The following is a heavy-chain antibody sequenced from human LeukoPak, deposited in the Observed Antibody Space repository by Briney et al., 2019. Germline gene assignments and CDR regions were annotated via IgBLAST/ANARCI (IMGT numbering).Heavy chain of an antibody. J-gene: IGHJ4*02. CDR3: ARDSLYCSGGSCYSAYFDY. V-gene: IGHV1-69*05. CDR2: IIPIFGTA. CDR1: GGTFSSYA. Sequence: GASVKVSCKASGGTFSSYAISWVRQAPGQGLEWMGGIIPIFGTANYAQKFQGRVTMTRDMSTSTVYMELSSLRSEDTAVYYCARDSLYCSGGSCYSAYFDYWGQGTLVTVSS. D-gene: IGHD2-15*01.